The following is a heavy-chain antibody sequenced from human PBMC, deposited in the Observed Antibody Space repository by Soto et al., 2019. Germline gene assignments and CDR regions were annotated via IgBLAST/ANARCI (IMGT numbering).Heavy chain of an antibody. J-gene: IGHJ6*03. V-gene: IGHV3-13*01. Sequence: GGSLRLSCAASGFTFSSYDMPWVRQATGKGLEWVSAIGTAGDTYYPGSVKGRFTISRENAKNSLYLQMNSLRAGDTAVYYCARGKFLGTAAAGTSYYMDVWGKGTTVTVSS. CDR2: IGTAGDT. CDR3: ARGKFLGTAAAGTSYYMDV. D-gene: IGHD6-13*01. CDR1: GFTFSSYD.